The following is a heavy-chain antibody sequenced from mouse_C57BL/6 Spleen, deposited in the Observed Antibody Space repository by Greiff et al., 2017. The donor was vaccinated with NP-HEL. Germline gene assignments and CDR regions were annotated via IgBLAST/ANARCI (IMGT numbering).Heavy chain of an antibody. V-gene: IGHV5-6*01. D-gene: IGHD6-1*01. J-gene: IGHJ4*01. CDR1: GFTFSSYG. CDR2: ISSGGSYT. Sequence: EVQGVEPGGDLVKPGGSLKLSCAASGFTFSSYGMSWVRPTPDTRLEWVATISSGGSYTYYPDSVKGRFTISRDNAKNTKYLQMSSLKSEDTAMFYCAREPHCPYAMDYWGQGASVTVSS. CDR3: AREPHCPYAMDY.